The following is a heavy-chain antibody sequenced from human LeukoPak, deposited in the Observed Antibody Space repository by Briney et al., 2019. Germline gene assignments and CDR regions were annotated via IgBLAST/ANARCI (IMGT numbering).Heavy chain of an antibody. V-gene: IGHV4-4*07. J-gene: IGHJ4*02. D-gene: IGHD3-10*01. Sequence: SETLSLTCTVSGGSISSYYWSWIRQPAGKGLEWIGRIYTSGSTNYNPSLKSRVTMSADTSKNQFSLKLTSVTAVDTAVYYCARMVSGSGTYYFDSWGQGTLVTVSS. CDR2: IYTSGST. CDR3: ARMVSGSGTYYFDS. CDR1: GGSISSYY.